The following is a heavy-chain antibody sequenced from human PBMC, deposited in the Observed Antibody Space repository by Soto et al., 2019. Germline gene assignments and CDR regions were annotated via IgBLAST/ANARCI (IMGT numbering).Heavy chain of an antibody. J-gene: IGHJ6*02. Sequence: SETLSLTCTVSGGSISSGGYYWSWIRQHPGKGLEWIGYIYYSGSTYYNPSPKSRVTISVDTSKNQFSLKLSSVTAADTAVYYCARFDYYYGMDVWGQGTTVTVSS. CDR1: GGSISSGGYY. V-gene: IGHV4-31*03. CDR3: ARFDYYYGMDV. CDR2: IYYSGST.